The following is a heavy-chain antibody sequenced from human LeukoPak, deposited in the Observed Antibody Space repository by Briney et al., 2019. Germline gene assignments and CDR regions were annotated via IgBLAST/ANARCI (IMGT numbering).Heavy chain of an antibody. CDR1: GFTFSSYG. CDR3: AKDQGRYCSGGSCFNFDY. D-gene: IGHD2-15*01. CDR2: ISYDGSNK. Sequence: GGSLRLSCAASGFTFSSYGMHWVRQAPGKGLEWVAVISYDGSNKYYADSVKGRFTISRDNSKNTLYLQMNSLRAEDTAVYYCAKDQGRYCSGGSCFNFDYWGQGTLVTVSS. J-gene: IGHJ4*02. V-gene: IGHV3-30*18.